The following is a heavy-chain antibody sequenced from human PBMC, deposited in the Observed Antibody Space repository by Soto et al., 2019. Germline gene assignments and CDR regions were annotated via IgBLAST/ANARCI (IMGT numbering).Heavy chain of an antibody. CDR3: ARDWGTPGRGSAVGYYYHYGMDV. J-gene: IGHJ6*02. D-gene: IGHD6-13*01. CDR2: IKDDGSEK. V-gene: IGHV3-7*05. CDR1: EFTFNTYW. Sequence: EVQLVESGGGLVQPGGSLRLSCLASEFTFNTYWMNWVCKAPGKGLEWVANIKDDGSEKYYVDSVKGRFTISRDNAKNSLYLQMNSLRGEDTAVYYCARDWGTPGRGSAVGYYYHYGMDVWGQGTTVTVSS.